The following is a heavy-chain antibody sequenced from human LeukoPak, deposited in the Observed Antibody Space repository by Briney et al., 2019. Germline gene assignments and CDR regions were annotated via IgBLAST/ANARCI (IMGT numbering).Heavy chain of an antibody. J-gene: IGHJ4*02. Sequence: GGSLRLSCAASGFTFDDYAMHWVRQAPGKGLEWVSGISWNSGSIGYADSVKGRFTISRDNAKNSLYLQMNSLRAEDTALYYCAKVGADSGSYYYYFDYWGQGTLVTVSS. CDR3: AKVGADSGSYYYYFDY. D-gene: IGHD1-26*01. CDR1: GFTFDDYA. CDR2: ISWNSGSI. V-gene: IGHV3-9*01.